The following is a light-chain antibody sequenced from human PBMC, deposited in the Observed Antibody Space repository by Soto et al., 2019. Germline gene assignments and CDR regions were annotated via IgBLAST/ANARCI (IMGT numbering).Light chain of an antibody. Sequence: QSVLTQPASVSGSPGQSITISCTGTSSDVGGYDYVSWYQQHPGKAPKLIIYEVTNRPSGVSNRFSGSKSGNTASLTISGLQAEDEADYYCLSKRGDTTEVFGTGTKLTVL. CDR1: SSDVGGYDY. CDR3: LSKRGDTTEV. V-gene: IGLV2-14*01. J-gene: IGLJ1*01. CDR2: EVT.